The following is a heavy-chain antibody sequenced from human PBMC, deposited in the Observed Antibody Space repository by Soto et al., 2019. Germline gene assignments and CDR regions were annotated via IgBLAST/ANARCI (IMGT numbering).Heavy chain of an antibody. Sequence: GGSLRLSCAASGFIFSSHNMNWVRQAPGKGLEWISFITGNSRIINYADSVKGRFTISRDNAKNSLYLQMNSLRDEDTALYYCARDGSGSLAYWGQGTLVTVSS. D-gene: IGHD1-26*01. V-gene: IGHV3-48*02. CDR3: ARDGSGSLAY. CDR1: GFIFSSHN. CDR2: ITGNSRII. J-gene: IGHJ4*02.